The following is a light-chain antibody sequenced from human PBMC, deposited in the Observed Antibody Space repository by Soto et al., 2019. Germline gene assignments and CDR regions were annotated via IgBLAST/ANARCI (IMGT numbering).Light chain of an antibody. Sequence: QSVLTQPPSVSGAPGQRVTISCTGSYSNIGAGFDVHWYQQLPGAAPKLLIYRNTNRPSGVPDRCSASKSATSASLAITGLQARDETDYYCQSYDRSLSGVMFGGGTKLTVL. V-gene: IGLV1-40*01. CDR3: QSYDRSLSGVM. CDR1: YSNIGAGFD. J-gene: IGLJ3*02. CDR2: RNT.